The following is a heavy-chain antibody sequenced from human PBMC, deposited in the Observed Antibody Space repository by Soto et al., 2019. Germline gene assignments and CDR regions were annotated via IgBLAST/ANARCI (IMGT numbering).Heavy chain of an antibody. D-gene: IGHD2-21*01. CDR2: INPSGIST. Sequence: QVQLVQSGAEVKKPGASVKVSCKASANIFTSYYMHWVRQAPGQGLEWMGIINPSGISTRYARKFQGRLTMTRDTSTSTVYMGLSSLRSEDTAVYYCARTKDLLDAFDVWGQGTMVIVSS. CDR3: ARTKDLLDAFDV. CDR1: ANIFTSYY. J-gene: IGHJ3*01. V-gene: IGHV1-46*01.